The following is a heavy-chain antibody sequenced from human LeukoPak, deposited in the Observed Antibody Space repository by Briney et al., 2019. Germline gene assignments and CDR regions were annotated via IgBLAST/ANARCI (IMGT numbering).Heavy chain of an antibody. CDR1: GFTFSRYA. D-gene: IGHD2-15*01. V-gene: IGHV3-23*01. CDR2: MSDSGGIT. CDR3: VKGASDGCYAPSHI. J-gene: IGHJ3*02. Sequence: GGSLRLSCAASGFTFSRYAMSWVRQAPGKGPEWVSVMSDSGGITYHADSVKGRFTTSRDNSKNTLYLQMNSLRAEDTAVYYCVKGASDGCYAPSHIWGQGTTVTVSS.